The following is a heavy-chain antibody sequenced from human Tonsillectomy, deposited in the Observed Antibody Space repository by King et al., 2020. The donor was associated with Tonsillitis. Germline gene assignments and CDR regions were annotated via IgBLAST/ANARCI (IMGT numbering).Heavy chain of an antibody. V-gene: IGHV4-4*07. CDR3: AGRPLCPRGYSGYIRSGRYGMDV. CDR1: GGSISSYY. D-gene: IGHD5-12*01. Sequence: QLQESGPGLVKPSETLSLTCTVSGGSISSYYWSWIRQPAGKGLEWIGRIYTSGSTNYNPSLKSRVTMSVDTSKNQFSLKLSAVTAADTAGYYCAGRPLCPRGYSGYIRSGRYGMDVWGQGTTVTVSS. CDR2: IYTSGST. J-gene: IGHJ6*02.